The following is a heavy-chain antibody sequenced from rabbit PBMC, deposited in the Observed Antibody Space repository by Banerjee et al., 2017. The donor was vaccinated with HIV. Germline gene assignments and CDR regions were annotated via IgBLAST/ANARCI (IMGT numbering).Heavy chain of an antibody. Sequence: QEQLEESGGDLVKPEGSLTLTCTASAFSFSNRYVMCWVRQAPGKGLEWMACINTISGDTVYATWAKGRFTISKASSTTVTLQMTSLTAADTATYFCARDSGSGWYLDRLDLWGQGTLVTVS. V-gene: IGHV1S45*01. D-gene: IGHD1-1*01. J-gene: IGHJ3*01. CDR3: ARDSGSGWYLDRLDL. CDR2: INTISGDT. CDR1: AFSFSNRYV.